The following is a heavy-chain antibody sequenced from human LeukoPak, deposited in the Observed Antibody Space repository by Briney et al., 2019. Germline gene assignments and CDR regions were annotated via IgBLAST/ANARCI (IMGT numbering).Heavy chain of an antibody. V-gene: IGHV3-48*01. D-gene: IGHD3-10*01. J-gene: IGHJ4*02. Sequence: GGSLRLSCAASGFTFSSYSMNWVRQAPGKGLEWVSYISSSSSTIYYADSVKGRFTISRDNAKNSLYLQMNSLRAEDTAVYYCARVFQGRGHGSGGYWGQGTLVTVSS. CDR2: ISSSSSTI. CDR1: GFTFSSYS. CDR3: ARVFQGRGHGSGGY.